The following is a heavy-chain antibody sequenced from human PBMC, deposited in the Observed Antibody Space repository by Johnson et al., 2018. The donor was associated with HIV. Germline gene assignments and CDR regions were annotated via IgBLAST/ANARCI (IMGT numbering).Heavy chain of an antibody. Sequence: VQLVESGGGLVQPGGSLRLSCAASGFTFSSYAMSWVRQAPGKGLEWVANIKQDGSEKYYVDSVKGRFTISRDNAKNSLYLQMNSLRAEDTAVYYLTTEPLDSAAAGADAFDIWGQGTMVTVSS. CDR1: GFTFSSYA. J-gene: IGHJ3*02. V-gene: IGHV3-7*03. CDR3: TTEPLDSAAAGADAFDI. D-gene: IGHD6-13*01. CDR2: IKQDGSEK.